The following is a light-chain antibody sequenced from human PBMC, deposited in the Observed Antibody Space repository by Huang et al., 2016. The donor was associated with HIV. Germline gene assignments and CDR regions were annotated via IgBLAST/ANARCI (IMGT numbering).Light chain of an antibody. J-gene: IGKJ4*01. CDR1: QDISTY. V-gene: IGKV1-33*01. CDR3: QQYDNRIT. Sequence: DIQMTQSPSSLSSSLGDRVTRTCQASQDISTYLNWYQQKPGKAPKRLIYDSSNLETGVPSRFSGSGSGTDFTFTISSLQPEDIATYYCQQYDNRITFGGGTKVEIK. CDR2: DSS.